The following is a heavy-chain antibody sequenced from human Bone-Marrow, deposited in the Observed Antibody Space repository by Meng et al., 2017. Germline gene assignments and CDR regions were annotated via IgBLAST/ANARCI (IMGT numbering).Heavy chain of an antibody. D-gene: IGHD1-1*01. CDR2: IYWDNDK. CDR3: AHRLGPYNSYWEVAYFDH. J-gene: IGHJ4*02. V-gene: IGHV2-5*02. CDR1: GFSLSTTPVG. Sequence: QITLKESCPTLVKPHETLTLTCTFSGFSLSTTPVGVGWIRQPPGKALESLALIYWDNDKRYNPSLKSRLTISRDTSKNQVVLSMTNMDPVDTATYYCAHRLGPYNSYWEVAYFDHWGLGTLVTVSS.